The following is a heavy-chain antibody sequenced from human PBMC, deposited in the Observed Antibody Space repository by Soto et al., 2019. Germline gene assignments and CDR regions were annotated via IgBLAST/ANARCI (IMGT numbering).Heavy chain of an antibody. Sequence: QVRLVQSGAEVKKPGSSVKVSCKASGGTFNNYAISWVRQAPGLGLEWMGGIIPMFGTTNYVQKFQDRVTITADESTSTAYMELSSLRSEDTALYFCVRGGRTGNFGMDVWGQGTTVTVSS. CDR1: GGTFNNYA. CDR2: IIPMFGTT. J-gene: IGHJ6*02. D-gene: IGHD3-10*01. V-gene: IGHV1-69*01. CDR3: VRGGRTGNFGMDV.